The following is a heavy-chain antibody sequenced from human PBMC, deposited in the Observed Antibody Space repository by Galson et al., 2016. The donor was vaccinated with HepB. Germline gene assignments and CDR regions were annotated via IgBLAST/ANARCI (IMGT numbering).Heavy chain of an antibody. Sequence: SETLSLTCTVSGGSFSGYYWSWIRQSPGKGLEWIGEINHRGSTTNPSLQSRVTMSVDMSKNQFSLRLTSVTAADTAMYYCARDPFCVDGICTQGISDIWDQGTMVVVS. V-gene: IGHV4-34*01. J-gene: IGHJ3*02. CDR3: ARDPFCVDGICTQGISDI. CDR2: INHRGST. D-gene: IGHD5-24*01. CDR1: GGSFSGYY.